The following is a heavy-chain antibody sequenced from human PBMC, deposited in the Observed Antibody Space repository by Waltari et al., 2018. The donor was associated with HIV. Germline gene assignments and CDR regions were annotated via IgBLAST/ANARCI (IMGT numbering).Heavy chain of an antibody. D-gene: IGHD3-10*01. CDR1: GGSISSYY. CDR3: AKSSGGFGELSYYYGMDV. V-gene: IGHV4-59*01. Sequence: QVQLQESGPGLVKPSETLSLTCTVSGGSISSYYWSWIRQPPGKGLEWIGYIYYRGSTNYNPHLKSRVTISVDTSKNQFSLKRSSVTAADTAVYYCAKSSGGFGELSYYYGMDVWGQGTTVTVSS. J-gene: IGHJ6*02. CDR2: IYYRGST.